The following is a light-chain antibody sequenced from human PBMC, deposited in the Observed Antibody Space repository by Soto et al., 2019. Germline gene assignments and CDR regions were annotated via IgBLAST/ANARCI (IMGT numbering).Light chain of an antibody. J-gene: IGLJ1*01. CDR1: SSDVGGYYY. CDR3: QSYDSSLSGPYV. V-gene: IGLV2-14*01. Sequence: QSVLTQPASVSGSPGQSITISCTGTSSDVGGYYYVSWYQHHPGKAPKLMIYQVSNRPSGVPDRFSGSKSGTSASLAITGLQAEDEADYYCQSYDSSLSGPYVFGTGTKLTVL. CDR2: QVS.